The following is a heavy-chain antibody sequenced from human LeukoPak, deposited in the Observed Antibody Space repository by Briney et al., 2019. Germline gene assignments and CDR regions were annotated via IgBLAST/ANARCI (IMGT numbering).Heavy chain of an antibody. Sequence: GGSLRLSCAASGIIFSDFGMHWVRQAPGKGLEWMAIIWYDGSNKYYADSVKGRFTISRDNSQNTMYLQMNSLRVEDTAVYYCAKATRSGASCFSNSRDAFDIWGQGTMVTVSS. CDR2: IWYDGSNK. CDR1: GIIFSDFG. CDR3: AKATRSGASCFSNSRDAFDI. V-gene: IGHV3-33*06. J-gene: IGHJ3*02. D-gene: IGHD2-15*01.